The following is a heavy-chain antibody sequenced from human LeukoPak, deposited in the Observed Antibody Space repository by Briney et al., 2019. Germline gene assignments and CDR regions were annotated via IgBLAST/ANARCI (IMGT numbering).Heavy chain of an antibody. J-gene: IGHJ6*03. CDR2: INPNSGGT. V-gene: IGHV1-2*02. CDR3: ARRRYYDSTYYYYYMDV. Sequence: GASVKVSCKASGYTFTGYYMHWVRQAPGQGLEWMGWINPNSGGTNYAQKFQGRVTMTRDTSISTAYMELRSLRSDDTAVYYCARRRYYDSTYYYYYMDVWGKGTTVTVSS. D-gene: IGHD3-3*01. CDR1: GYTFTGYY.